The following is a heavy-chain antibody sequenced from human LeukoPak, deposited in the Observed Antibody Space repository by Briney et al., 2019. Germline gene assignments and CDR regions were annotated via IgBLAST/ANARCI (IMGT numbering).Heavy chain of an antibody. J-gene: IGHJ4*02. CDR1: RFTFNSYA. CDR2: ISGSGGST. CDR3: AKERGDYTFDY. V-gene: IGHV3-23*01. Sequence: LGGSLRLSCAASRFTFNSYAMSWVPQAPGKGREGVSAISGSGGSTYYADPVKVRFTISGDNSKNTLYLQMNSLRAADTAVYCCAKERGDYTFDYWGQGTLVTVSS. D-gene: IGHD4-11*01.